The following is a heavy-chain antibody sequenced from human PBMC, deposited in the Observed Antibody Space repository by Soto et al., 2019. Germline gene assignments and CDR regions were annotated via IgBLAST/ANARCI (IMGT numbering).Heavy chain of an antibody. Sequence: EVQLVESGGGLIPPGGSLRLSCAASGFLVNSAYMPWVRQAPGKGLEWLSMINSDGSTLYAESVKGRFTISRDTSKNRLDLQMNSLRAEDTAMYYCARSGYSFAWGYWGQGTLVIVTS. J-gene: IGHJ4*02. CDR1: GFLVNSAY. D-gene: IGHD5-18*01. CDR3: ARSGYSFAWGY. V-gene: IGHV3-53*01. CDR2: INSDGST.